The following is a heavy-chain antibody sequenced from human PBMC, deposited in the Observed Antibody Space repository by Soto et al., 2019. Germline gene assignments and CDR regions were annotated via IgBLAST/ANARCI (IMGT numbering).Heavy chain of an antibody. Sequence: QVQLVQSGAEVRKPGASVKVSCKASGYTFNNYFMHWVRQAPAQGLEWMGVITPSSGSTTYAQRFQVRLTMTRDTSTSTGYMELRSLRSEDTAVYFCARDLVPIWNYVGLAPGAQHWFDPWGQGTLVTVSS. CDR1: GYTFNNYF. J-gene: IGHJ5*02. CDR3: ARDLVPIWNYVGLAPGAQHWFDP. D-gene: IGHD1-7*01. V-gene: IGHV1-46*02. CDR2: ITPSSGST.